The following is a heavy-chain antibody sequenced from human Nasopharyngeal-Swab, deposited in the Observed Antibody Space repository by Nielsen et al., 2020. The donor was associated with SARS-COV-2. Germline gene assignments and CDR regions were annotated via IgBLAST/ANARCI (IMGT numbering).Heavy chain of an antibody. CDR3: ARGDYSNYVDYYYYYYMDV. CDR2: INSDGSST. CDR1: GFTFSSYW. D-gene: IGHD4-11*01. V-gene: IGHV3-74*01. J-gene: IGHJ6*03. Sequence: GGSLRLSCAASGFTFSSYWMHWVRQAPGKGLVRVSRINSDGSSTSYADSVKGRFTISRDNAKNTLYLQMNSLRAEDTAVYYCARGDYSNYVDYYYYYYMDVWGKGTTVTVSS.